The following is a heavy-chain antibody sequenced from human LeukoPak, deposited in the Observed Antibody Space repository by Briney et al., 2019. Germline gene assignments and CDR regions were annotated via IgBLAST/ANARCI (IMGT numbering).Heavy chain of an antibody. J-gene: IGHJ4*02. D-gene: IGHD6-6*01. CDR1: GGSFSGYY. CDR3: ARVGLAAARRVGFHY. V-gene: IGHV4-34*01. Sequence: SETLSLTCAVYGGSFSGYYWSWIRQPPGKGLEWIGEINHSGSTNYNPSPKSRVTISVDTSKNQFSLKLSSVTAADTAVYYCARVGLAAARRVGFHYWGQGTLVTVSS. CDR2: INHSGST.